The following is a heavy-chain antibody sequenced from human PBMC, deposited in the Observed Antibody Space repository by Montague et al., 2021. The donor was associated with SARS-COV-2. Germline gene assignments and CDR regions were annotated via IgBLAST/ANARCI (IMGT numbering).Heavy chain of an antibody. V-gene: IGHV3-21*01. D-gene: IGHD3-22*01. CDR2: ISSSSSYI. CDR3: ARGRSSDYYDSSGYFDY. Sequence: SLRLSCAASGFTFSSYSMNWVRQAPGKGLEWVSSISSSSSYIYYADSVKGRFTISRDNAKNSLYLQMNSLRAEDTAVYYCARGRSSDYYDSSGYFDYWGQGTLVTVSS. CDR1: GFTFSSYS. J-gene: IGHJ4*02.